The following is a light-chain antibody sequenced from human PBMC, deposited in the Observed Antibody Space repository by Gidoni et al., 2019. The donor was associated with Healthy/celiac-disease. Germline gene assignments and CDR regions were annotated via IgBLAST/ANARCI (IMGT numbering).Light chain of an antibody. CDR2: AAS. CDR3: QQSYSTPRT. V-gene: IGKV1-39*01. J-gene: IGKJ1*01. CDR1: QSISSY. Sequence: DIQMTQSPSSLSASVGDRVTITCRASQSISSYLNWYQQKPGKAPKLLIYAASSVQSGVPSRFSGSGSGTDFTLTISSLQPEDFATYYCQQSYSTPRTFGQETKVEIK.